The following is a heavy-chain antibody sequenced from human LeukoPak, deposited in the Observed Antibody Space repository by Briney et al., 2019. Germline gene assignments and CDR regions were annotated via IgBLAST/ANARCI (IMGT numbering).Heavy chain of an antibody. V-gene: IGHV1-69*06. Sequence: GASVKVSCKASGGTFSSYAISWVLQAPGQGLEWMGGIIPIFGTANYAQKFQGRVTITADKSTSTAYMELSSLRSEDTAVYYCARDPHYYGSGKNYYFDYWGQGTLVTVSS. CDR2: IIPIFGTA. CDR3: ARDPHYYGSGKNYYFDY. D-gene: IGHD3-10*01. CDR1: GGTFSSYA. J-gene: IGHJ4*02.